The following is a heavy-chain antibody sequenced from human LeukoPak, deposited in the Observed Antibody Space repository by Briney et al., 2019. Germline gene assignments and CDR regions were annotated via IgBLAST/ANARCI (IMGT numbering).Heavy chain of an antibody. CDR1: GFTFGDYA. V-gene: IGHV3-49*03. CDR2: IRSKAYGGTT. CDR3: TRDLLGYCSGGSCYVSDY. J-gene: IGHJ4*02. Sequence: GGSLRLSCTASGFTFGDYAMSWFRQAPGKGLEWVGFIRSKAYGGTTEYAASVKGRFTISRDDSKSIAYLQMNSLKTEDTAVYYCTRDLLGYCSGGSCYVSDYGGQGTLVTVSS. D-gene: IGHD2-15*01.